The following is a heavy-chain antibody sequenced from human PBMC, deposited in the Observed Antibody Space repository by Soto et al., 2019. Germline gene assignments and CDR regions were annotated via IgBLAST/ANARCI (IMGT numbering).Heavy chain of an antibody. Sequence: QVQLLQSGAEVKKPGASVKVSCKVSGHTLTELSMHWVRQAPGRGLEWMGGFDPEDGETISAQKFQGRVTMTEDTSTDSTYMELTSLRSEDTAVYYCAAGGTRWLRSPFAYWGQGTLVTISS. J-gene: IGHJ4*02. V-gene: IGHV1-24*01. CDR1: GHTLTELS. D-gene: IGHD1-1*01. CDR3: AAGGTRWLRSPFAY. CDR2: FDPEDGET.